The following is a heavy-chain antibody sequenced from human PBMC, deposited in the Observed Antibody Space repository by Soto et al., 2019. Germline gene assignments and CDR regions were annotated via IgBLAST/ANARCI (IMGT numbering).Heavy chain of an antibody. J-gene: IGHJ4*02. CDR3: TTGIYYDILTGYHNVAY. CDR2: LSGSGGST. CDR1: GITFSSYA. Sequence: PGGSLRLSCAASGITFSSYAMTWVRQAPGKGLEWVSGLSGSGGSTYYADSVKGRFTISRDNSKNTVYLQMNSLKTEDTAVYYCTTGIYYDILTGYHNVAYWGQGTLVTVSS. D-gene: IGHD3-9*01. V-gene: IGHV3-23*01.